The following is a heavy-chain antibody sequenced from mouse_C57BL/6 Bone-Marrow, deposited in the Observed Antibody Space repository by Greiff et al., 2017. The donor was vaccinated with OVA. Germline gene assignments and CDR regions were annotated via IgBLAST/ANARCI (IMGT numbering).Heavy chain of an antibody. D-gene: IGHD1-1*01. Sequence: QVQLQQSGPELVKPGASVKLSCKASGYTFTSYDINWVKQRPGQGLEWIGWIYPRAGSTKYNEKFKGKATLAVDTSSSTAYMELHSLTSEDSAVYFCARSLRGQAWFAYWGQGTLVTVSA. CDR2: IYPRAGST. CDR1: GYTFTSYD. CDR3: ARSLRGQAWFAY. J-gene: IGHJ3*01. V-gene: IGHV1-85*01.